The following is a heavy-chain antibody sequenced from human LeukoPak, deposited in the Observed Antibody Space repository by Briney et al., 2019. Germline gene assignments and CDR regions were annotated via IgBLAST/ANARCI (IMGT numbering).Heavy chain of an antibody. V-gene: IGHV4-34*01. Sequence: SETLSLTCAVYGGSLSGSYWSWIRQPPGKGLEWIGEINYTGDTNYDPSLKSRVTISVDKSKNQFSLKLISVTAADTAVYFCARKRRIADRIFDYWGQGTLVTVSS. J-gene: IGHJ4*02. D-gene: IGHD6-6*01. CDR2: INYTGDT. CDR3: ARKRRIADRIFDY. CDR1: GGSLSGSY.